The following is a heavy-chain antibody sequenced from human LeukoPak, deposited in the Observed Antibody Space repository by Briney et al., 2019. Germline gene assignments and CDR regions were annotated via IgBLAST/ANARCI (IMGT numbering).Heavy chain of an antibody. Sequence: GGSLRLSCAASGFTFSDYYMSWIHQAPGKGLEWVSYISSSSSYTNYADSVKGRFTISRDNAKNSLYLQMNSLRAEDTAVYYCARALNYYGSGSWGYFDYWGQGTLVTVSS. CDR2: ISSSSSYT. V-gene: IGHV3-11*05. CDR1: GFTFSDYY. D-gene: IGHD3-10*01. CDR3: ARALNYYGSGSWGYFDY. J-gene: IGHJ4*02.